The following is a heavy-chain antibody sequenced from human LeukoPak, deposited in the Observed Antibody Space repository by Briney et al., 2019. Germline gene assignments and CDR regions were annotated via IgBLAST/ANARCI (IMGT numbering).Heavy chain of an antibody. D-gene: IGHD1-26*01. J-gene: IGHJ5*02. CDR2: ISYDGSNK. CDR1: GFTFSSYG. Sequence: GGSLRLSCAASGFTFSSYGMHWVRQAPGKGLEWVAVISYDGSNKYYADSVKGRFTISRDNSKNTLYLQMNSLRAEDTAVYYCAKEKWELPRFNWFDPWGQGTLVTVSS. CDR3: AKEKWELPRFNWFDP. V-gene: IGHV3-30*18.